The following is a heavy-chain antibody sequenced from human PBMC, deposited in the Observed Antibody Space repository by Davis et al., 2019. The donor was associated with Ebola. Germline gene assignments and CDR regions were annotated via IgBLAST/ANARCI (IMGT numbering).Heavy chain of an antibody. CDR1: GGSFSGYY. V-gene: IGHV4-34*01. Sequence: PSETLSLTCAVYGGSFSGYYWSWIRQPPGKGLEWIGEINHSGSTNYNPSLKSRVTISVDTSKNQFSLKLSSVTAADTAVYYCARHRNDFWPSGFDPWGQGTLVTVSS. CDR3: ARHRNDFWPSGFDP. J-gene: IGHJ5*02. CDR2: INHSGST. D-gene: IGHD3-3*01.